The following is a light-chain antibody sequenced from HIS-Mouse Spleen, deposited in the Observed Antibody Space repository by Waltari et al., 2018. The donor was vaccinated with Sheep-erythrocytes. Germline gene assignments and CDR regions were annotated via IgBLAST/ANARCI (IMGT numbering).Light chain of an antibody. CDR3: SSYTSSSTLYV. J-gene: IGLJ1*01. CDR1: SSDVGGYNY. CDR2: DVS. V-gene: IGLV2-14*03. Sequence: QSALTQPASVSGSPGQSITISCTGTSSDVGGYNYVSWYQQHPGKAPKLMIYDVSNRPSGVSNRFSGSKSVNTASLTISVLQAENEADYYCSSYTSSSTLYVFGTGTKVTVL.